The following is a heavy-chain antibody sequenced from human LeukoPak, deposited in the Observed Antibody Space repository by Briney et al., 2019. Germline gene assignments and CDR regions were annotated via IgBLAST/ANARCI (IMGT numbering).Heavy chain of an antibody. V-gene: IGHV4-34*01. CDR3: ARPRYYGSGRSSGFDY. CDR1: GGSFSGFY. Sequence: ETLSLTCAVYGGSFSGFYWSWIRQPPGKGLDWIGEINHSGSTNYNPSLKSRVTISVDTSKNQFSLKLSSVTAADTAVYYCARPRYYGSGRSSGFDYWGQGTLVTVSS. D-gene: IGHD3-10*01. CDR2: INHSGST. J-gene: IGHJ4*02.